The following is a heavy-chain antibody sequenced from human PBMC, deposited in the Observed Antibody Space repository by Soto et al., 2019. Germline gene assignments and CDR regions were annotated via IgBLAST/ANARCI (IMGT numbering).Heavy chain of an antibody. J-gene: IGHJ4*02. CDR2: ISSSSSYI. CDR3: ARVTGYPHEFDY. Sequence: EVQLVESGGGLVKPGGSLRLSCAASGFTFSSYSMNWVRQAPGKGLEWVSFISSSSSYIYYADSVKGRFTISRDNAKNALYRQMNSLRAEDTAVYYCARVTGYPHEFDYWGQGTMVTVSS. V-gene: IGHV3-21*01. CDR1: GFTFSSYS. D-gene: IGHD3-9*01.